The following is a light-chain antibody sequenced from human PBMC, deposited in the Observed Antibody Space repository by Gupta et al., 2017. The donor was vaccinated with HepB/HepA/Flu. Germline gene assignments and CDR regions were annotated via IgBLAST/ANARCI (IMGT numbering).Light chain of an antibody. CDR3: QQYQSYSYT. J-gene: IGKJ2*01. Sequence: DIQFTQSPSTLSASLGDRVTITCRTSQNGDTSFAWYQQKAGKAPKLLIYRASTVQSEVPSRISGGGGGTEFALTITSQQPDDFATYYCQQYQSYSYTFSQGTRL. CDR1: QNGDTS. CDR2: RAS. V-gene: IGKV1-5*03.